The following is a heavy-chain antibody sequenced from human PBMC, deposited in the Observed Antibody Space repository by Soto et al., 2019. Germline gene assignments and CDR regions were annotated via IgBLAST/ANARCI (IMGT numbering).Heavy chain of an antibody. V-gene: IGHV4-39*07. Sequence: SETLSLTCTVSGGSISSDSYYWGWIRQSPEKGLEWIASISYSGSTYYNPTLKSRLIISADTSKNQFSLKLSSVTAADTAVYYCARDSVAGIHRDWGQGTLVTVSS. CDR1: GGSISSDSYY. J-gene: IGHJ4*02. CDR2: ISYSGST. CDR3: ARDSVAGIHRD. D-gene: IGHD6-19*01.